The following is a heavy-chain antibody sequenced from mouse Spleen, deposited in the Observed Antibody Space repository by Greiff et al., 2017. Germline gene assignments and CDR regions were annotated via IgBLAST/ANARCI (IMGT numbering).Heavy chain of an antibody. D-gene: IGHD2-5*01. J-gene: IGHJ1*01. CDR2: INPNNGGT. CDR3: ARDAYYSNPYWYFDV. V-gene: IGHV1-18*01. CDR1: GYTFTDYN. Sequence: EVQGVESGPELVKPGASVKIPCKASGYTFTDYNMDWVKQSHGKSLEWIGDINPNNGGTIYNQKFKGKATLTVDKSSSTAYMELRSLTSEDTAVYYCARDAYYSNPYWYFDVWGAGTTVTVSS.